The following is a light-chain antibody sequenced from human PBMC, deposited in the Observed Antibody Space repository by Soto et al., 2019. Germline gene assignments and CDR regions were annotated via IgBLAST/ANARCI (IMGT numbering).Light chain of an antibody. CDR3: AAWDDSLRGVV. CDR1: TSNIENFY. CDR2: RDN. V-gene: IGLV1-47*01. Sequence: QAVVTQPPSASATPGQRVTISCSGSTSNIENFYVYWYQQLPGTAPKLLVYRDNQRPSGVPDRFSGSKSGTSASLAISGLRSDDEADYYCAAWDDSLRGVVFGGGTKLTVL. J-gene: IGLJ2*01.